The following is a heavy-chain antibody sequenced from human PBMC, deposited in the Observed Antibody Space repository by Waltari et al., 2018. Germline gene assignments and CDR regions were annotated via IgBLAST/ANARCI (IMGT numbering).Heavy chain of an antibody. CDR2: MKSDGSDT. CDR1: GFTFSSFW. J-gene: IGHJ3*02. V-gene: IGHV3-74*01. CDR3: TRDSPSWI. Sequence: EGQLVESGGGLVQPGGSLKLSCAASGFTFSSFWMHGVRQVPGQGLVWVSRMKSDGSDTSDADSVRGRFTVSRDNAKNMAYLQMNSLRAEDTAIYYCTRDSPSWIWGQGTMVSVSS.